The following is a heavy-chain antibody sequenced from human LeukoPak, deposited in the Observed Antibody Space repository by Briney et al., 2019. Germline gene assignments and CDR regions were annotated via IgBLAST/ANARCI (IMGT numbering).Heavy chain of an antibody. Sequence: SETLSLTFTVSGGSISSYYWSWIRQPPGKGLEWIRSIYYSGITNYNPSLKSRVTISVDTSKNQFSLKPSSVTAADTAVYCYAKGSGYDSLDYWGQGTLVTVSS. V-gene: IGHV4-59*01. CDR2: IYYSGIT. D-gene: IGHD5-12*01. J-gene: IGHJ4*02. CDR3: AKGSGYDSLDY. CDR1: GGSISSYY.